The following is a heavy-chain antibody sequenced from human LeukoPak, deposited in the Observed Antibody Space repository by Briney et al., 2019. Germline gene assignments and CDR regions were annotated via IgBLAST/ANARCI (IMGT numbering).Heavy chain of an antibody. CDR3: AKDRSGHPPLTDIFGS. J-gene: IGHJ5*02. CDR2: ISSSGGST. D-gene: IGHD2-21*02. Sequence: PGGSLRLSYAASGFTFRSYVMSWVRQAPGKGLEWVSSISSSGGSTYYADSVKGRFTISRDNSKNTLYLQVQSLRAEDTAVYYCAKDRSGHPPLTDIFGSWGQGTLVTVSS. V-gene: IGHV3-23*01. CDR1: GFTFRSYV.